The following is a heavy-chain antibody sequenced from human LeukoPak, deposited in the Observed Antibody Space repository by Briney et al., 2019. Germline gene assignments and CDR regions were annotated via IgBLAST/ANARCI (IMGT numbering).Heavy chain of an antibody. V-gene: IGHV3-30-3*01. D-gene: IGHD4-23*01. CDR1: GFTFSSYA. Sequence: GGSLRLSCAASGFTFSSYAMHWVRQAPGKGLEWVAVISYDGSNKYYADSVKGRFTISRDNSKNTLYLQMNSLRAEDTAVYYCARGGGGGYGGNSEYFQHWGQGTLVTVSS. J-gene: IGHJ1*01. CDR3: ARGGGGGYGGNSEYFQH. CDR2: ISYDGSNK.